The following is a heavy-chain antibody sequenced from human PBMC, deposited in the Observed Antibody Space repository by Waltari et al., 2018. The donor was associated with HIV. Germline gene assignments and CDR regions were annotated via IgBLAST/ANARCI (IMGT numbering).Heavy chain of an antibody. Sequence: EVQLLVSGGGLVQPGGPLRLPCSAPVFPFSILSINWVRQAPGKGLEWVSGISGSGDNRYYADSVKGRFTISRDNSKNKVFLQMKSLRPEDTAFYYCTKDPVTAVGNINWFDPWGQGTLVTVSS. D-gene: IGHD6-13*01. CDR2: ISGSGDNR. J-gene: IGHJ5*02. CDR1: VFPFSILS. V-gene: IGHV3-23*01. CDR3: TKDPVTAVGNINWFDP.